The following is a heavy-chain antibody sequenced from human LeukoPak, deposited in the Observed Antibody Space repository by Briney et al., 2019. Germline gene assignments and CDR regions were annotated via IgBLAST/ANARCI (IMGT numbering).Heavy chain of an antibody. V-gene: IGHV4-61*08. Sequence: PSETLSLTCAVSGGSISSGGYYWSWIRQPPGKGLEWIGYIYYSGSTNYNPSLKSRVTISVDTSKNQFSLKLSSVTAADTAVYYCAREYCSGGSCYGAGLFAVWGQGTTVTVSS. CDR3: AREYCSGGSCYGAGLFAV. CDR2: IYYSGST. CDR1: GGSISSGGYY. J-gene: IGHJ6*02. D-gene: IGHD2-15*01.